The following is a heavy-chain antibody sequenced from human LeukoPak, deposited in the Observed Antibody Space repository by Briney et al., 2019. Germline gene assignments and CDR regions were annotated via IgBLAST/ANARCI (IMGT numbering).Heavy chain of an antibody. J-gene: IGHJ5*02. CDR2: ISGSGGST. CDR1: GFTFSSYG. CDR3: ARVTDTAMVSNWFDP. Sequence: GGSLRPSCAASGFTFSSYGMSWVRQAPGKGLEWVSAISGSGGSTYYADTVKGRFTISRDNAKNSLYLQMNSLRAEDTAVYYCARVTDTAMVSNWFDPWGQGTLVTVSS. V-gene: IGHV3-23*01. D-gene: IGHD5-18*01.